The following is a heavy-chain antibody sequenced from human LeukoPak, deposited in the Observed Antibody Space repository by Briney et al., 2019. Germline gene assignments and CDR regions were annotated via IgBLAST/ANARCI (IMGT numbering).Heavy chain of an antibody. CDR2: IYSGGST. CDR3: AKKVGATKFDY. CDR1: GFTVSSNY. D-gene: IGHD1-26*01. J-gene: IGHJ4*02. Sequence: PGGSLRLSCAASGFTVSSNYMSWVRQAPGKGLEWVSVIYSGGSTYYADSVKGRFTISRDNSKNTLYLQMNSLRAEDTAVYYCAKKVGATKFDYWGQGTLVTVSS. V-gene: IGHV3-53*01.